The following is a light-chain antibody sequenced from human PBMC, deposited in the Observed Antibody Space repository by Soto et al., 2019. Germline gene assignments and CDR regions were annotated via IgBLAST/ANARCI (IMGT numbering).Light chain of an antibody. J-gene: IGLJ1*01. CDR1: SSDVGRYNY. CDR3: CLFRSGNTI. Sequence: QSVLTQPPSASGSPGQSVSISCTGTSSDVGRYNYVSWYQRHPGKAPKLMIYEVTKRPSGVPDRFSGSKSGNTASLTVSGLQAEDEADYYCCLFRSGNTIFGTGTKVTVL. V-gene: IGLV2-8*01. CDR2: EVT.